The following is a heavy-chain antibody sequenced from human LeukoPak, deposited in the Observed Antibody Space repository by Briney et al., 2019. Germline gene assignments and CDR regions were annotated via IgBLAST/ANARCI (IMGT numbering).Heavy chain of an antibody. CDR3: ARLGRGLAGPEGTILAY. V-gene: IGHV4-59*01. CDR1: DGSMSPYY. CDR2: IFYNGNT. J-gene: IGHJ4*02. D-gene: IGHD1-14*01. Sequence: SETLSLTCTVSDGSMSPYYWSWIRQSPGKGLEWIAYIFYNGNTKYNPSLWSRVTISIDTSRNQVFLNLNSVTAADTAVYYCARLGRGLAGPEGTILAYWGPGTLVTVSS.